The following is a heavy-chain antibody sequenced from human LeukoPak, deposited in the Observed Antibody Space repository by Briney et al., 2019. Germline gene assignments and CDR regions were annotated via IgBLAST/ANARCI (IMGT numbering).Heavy chain of an antibody. J-gene: IGHJ5*02. CDR1: GYSISSGYY. CDR2: IYHSGST. D-gene: IGHD4-23*01. Sequence: SETLSLTCTVSGYSISSGYYWGWIRQPPGKGLEWIGSIYHSGSTYYNPSLKSRVTISVDTSKNQFSLKLSSVTAADTAVYYCARGSTVVHPWGQGTLVTVSS. V-gene: IGHV4-38-2*02. CDR3: ARGSTVVHP.